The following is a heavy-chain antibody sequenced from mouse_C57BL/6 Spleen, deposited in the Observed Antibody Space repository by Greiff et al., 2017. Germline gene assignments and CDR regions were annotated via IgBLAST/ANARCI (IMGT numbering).Heavy chain of an antibody. J-gene: IGHJ4*01. D-gene: IGHD2-4*01. CDR2: INYDGSST. CDR3: ARGSQIYYDYDGYAMDY. Sequence: EVKLLESEGGLVQPGSSMKLSCTASGFTFSDYYMAWVRQVPEKGLEWVANINYDGSSTYYLDSLKSRFIISRDNAKNILYLQMSSLKSEDTATYYLARGSQIYYDYDGYAMDYWGQGTSVTVSS. V-gene: IGHV5-16*01. CDR1: GFTFSDYY.